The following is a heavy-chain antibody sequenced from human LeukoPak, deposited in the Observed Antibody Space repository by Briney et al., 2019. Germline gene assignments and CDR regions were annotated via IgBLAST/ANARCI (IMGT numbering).Heavy chain of an antibody. J-gene: IGHJ1*01. V-gene: IGHV4-59*08. CDR3: ASGREDFQH. Sequence: SETLSLTCAVYGGSFSGYYWSWIRQPPGKGLDWIGYIYYSGSTNCNPSLKSRVTISADTSKNQVSLKLSSVTAADTAVYYCASGREDFQHWGQGTLVTVSS. CDR2: IYYSGST. CDR1: GGSFSGYY.